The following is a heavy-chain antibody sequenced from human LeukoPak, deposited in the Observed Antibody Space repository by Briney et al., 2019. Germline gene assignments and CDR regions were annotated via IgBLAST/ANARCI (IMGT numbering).Heavy chain of an antibody. Sequence: ASVKVSCKASGYTFTSYDINWVRQATGQGLEWMGWMNPNSGNTGYAQKFQGRVTMTRNTSISTAYMELSSLRSEDTAVYYCARVRIAAAGRNWFDPWGQGTLVTVSS. D-gene: IGHD6-13*01. V-gene: IGHV1-8*01. CDR3: ARVRIAAAGRNWFDP. CDR2: MNPNSGNT. J-gene: IGHJ5*02. CDR1: GYTFTSYD.